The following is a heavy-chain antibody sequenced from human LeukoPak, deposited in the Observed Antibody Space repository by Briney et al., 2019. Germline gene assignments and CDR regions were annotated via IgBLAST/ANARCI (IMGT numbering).Heavy chain of an antibody. D-gene: IGHD4-17*01. CDR2: IYSGGST. CDR1: GFTVSSNY. CDR3: ARDMYGDYVLDP. V-gene: IGHV3-66*01. J-gene: IGHJ5*02. Sequence: GGSLRLSCAASGFTVSSNYMSWVRQAPGKGLEWVSVIYSGGSTYYADSVKGRFTISRDNSKNTLYLQMNGLRAEDTAVYYCARDMYGDYVLDPWGQGTLVTVSS.